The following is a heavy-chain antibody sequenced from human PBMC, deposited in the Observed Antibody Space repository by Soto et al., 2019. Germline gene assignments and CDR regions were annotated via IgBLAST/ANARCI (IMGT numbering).Heavy chain of an antibody. Sequence: ESGGGLVQPGGSLRLSCVASGFTFSSYWMTWVRQAPGKGLEWVANIKKDGSEEKYVDSVKGRFTVSRDNGKNSMYLEMNSLRAEDTAVYYCAVSWYFGEFGLDVWGQGTRVTVSS. D-gene: IGHD3-10*01. CDR3: AVSWYFGEFGLDV. J-gene: IGHJ4*02. CDR1: GFTFSSYW. V-gene: IGHV3-7*02. CDR2: IKKDGSEE.